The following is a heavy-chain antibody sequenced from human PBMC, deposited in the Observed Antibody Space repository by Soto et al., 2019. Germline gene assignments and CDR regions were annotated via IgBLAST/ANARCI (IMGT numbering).Heavy chain of an antibody. V-gene: IGHV3-30*18. CDR3: AKLYGRYYYDSSGYFFDY. D-gene: IGHD3-22*01. Sequence: PGGSLRLSCAASGFTFSSYGMHWVRQAPGKGLERVAVISYDGSNKYYADNVKGRFTISRDNSKNTLYLQMNSLRAEVTAVYYFAKLYGRYYYDSSGYFFDYWGQGTLVTVSS. CDR2: ISYDGSNK. J-gene: IGHJ4*02. CDR1: GFTFSSYG.